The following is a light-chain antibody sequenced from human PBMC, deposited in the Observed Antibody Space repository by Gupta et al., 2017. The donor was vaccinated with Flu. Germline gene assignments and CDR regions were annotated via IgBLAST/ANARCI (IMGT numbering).Light chain of an antibody. CDR2: RNN. J-gene: IGLJ3*02. CDR3: AAWDDSLSGWV. Sequence: QSVLTQPPSASGAPGQRVSISCSGSSSNIGSNYVYWYQQLPGPAPKLLVYRNNERPSGVPDRLSGSKSGTSASLAISGLRSEDEADYYCAAWDDSLSGWVFGGGTKLTVL. V-gene: IGLV1-47*01. CDR1: SSNIGSNY.